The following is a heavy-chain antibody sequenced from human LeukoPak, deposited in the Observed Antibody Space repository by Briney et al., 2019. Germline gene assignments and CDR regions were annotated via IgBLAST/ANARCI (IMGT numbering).Heavy chain of an antibody. CDR3: ARQDDYGLWYFDL. J-gene: IGHJ2*01. CDR1: GGPFSGYY. V-gene: IGHV4-34*01. CDR2: INHSGST. D-gene: IGHD4-17*01. Sequence: SETLSLTCAVYGGPFSGYYWSWIRQPPGKGLEWSGEINHSGSTNYNPSLKSRVTISVDTSKNQFSLKLSSVTAADTAVYYCARQDDYGLWYFDLWGRGTLVTVSS.